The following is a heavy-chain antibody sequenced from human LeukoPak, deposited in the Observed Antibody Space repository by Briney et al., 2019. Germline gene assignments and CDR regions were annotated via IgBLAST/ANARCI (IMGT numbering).Heavy chain of an antibody. D-gene: IGHD3-22*01. CDR3: ARFYDTSGALPRYLDY. CDR1: GGSFSGYY. CDR2: INHSGST. V-gene: IGHV4-34*01. Sequence: SETLSLTCAVYGGSFSGYYWSWIRQPPGKGLEWIGEINHSGSTNYNPSLKSRVTISVDTSKNQFSLKLSSVTAADTAVYYCARFYDTSGALPRYLDYWGQGTLVTVSS. J-gene: IGHJ4*02.